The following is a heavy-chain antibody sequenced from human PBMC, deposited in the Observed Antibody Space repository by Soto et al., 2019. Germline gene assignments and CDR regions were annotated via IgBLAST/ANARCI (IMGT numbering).Heavy chain of an antibody. CDR3: ARRYGYAFDT. CDR2: IYYSVST. Sequence: QVQLQESGPGLVKPSETLSLTCTVSGGSISSYYWSWIRHPPGKGLEWIGYIYYSVSTNYNPSLKSRVTLSVDTSKNQFPLKLSSVTAADTAVYYCARRYGYAFDTWCQGTMVTVSS. CDR1: GGSISSYY. V-gene: IGHV4-59*01. J-gene: IGHJ3*02. D-gene: IGHD4-17*01.